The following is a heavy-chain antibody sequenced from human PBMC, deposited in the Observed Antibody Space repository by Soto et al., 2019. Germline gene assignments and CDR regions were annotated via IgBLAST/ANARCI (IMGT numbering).Heavy chain of an antibody. Sequence: GASVKVSCKASGGTFSSYAISWVRQAPGQGLEWMGGIIPIFGTANYAQKFQGRVTITADESTSTAYMELSSLRSEDTAVYYCARHNPKDIVATISAYYFDYWGQGTLVTVSS. V-gene: IGHV1-69*13. CDR2: IIPIFGTA. CDR1: GGTFSSYA. J-gene: IGHJ4*02. D-gene: IGHD5-12*01. CDR3: ARHNPKDIVATISAYYFDY.